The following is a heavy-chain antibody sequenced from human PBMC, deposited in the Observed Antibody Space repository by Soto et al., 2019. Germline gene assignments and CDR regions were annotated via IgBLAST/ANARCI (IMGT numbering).Heavy chain of an antibody. CDR3: ARDRDPVRYFDWLSSRPDAFDI. Sequence: GASVKVSCKASGGTFSSYAISWVRQAPGQGLEWMGGIIPIFGTANYAQKFQGRVTITADESTSTAYMELSSLRSEDTAVYYCARDRDPVRYFDWLSSRPDAFDIWGQGTMVTVSS. CDR2: IIPIFGTA. CDR1: GGTFSSYA. V-gene: IGHV1-69*13. D-gene: IGHD3-9*01. J-gene: IGHJ3*02.